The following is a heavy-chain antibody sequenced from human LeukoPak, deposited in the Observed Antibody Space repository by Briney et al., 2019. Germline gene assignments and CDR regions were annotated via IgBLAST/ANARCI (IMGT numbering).Heavy chain of an antibody. Sequence: SVKVSCKASGGTFSSYAISWVRQAPGQGLEWMGGIIPIFATANYAQKFQGRVTIPTDDPTSPAYMELRSLRSEDPAVYYCARGPDFWSGSPGGGDWYFDLWGRGTLVTVSS. CDR2: IIPIFATA. V-gene: IGHV1-69*05. J-gene: IGHJ2*01. D-gene: IGHD3-3*01. CDR3: ARGPDFWSGSPGGGDWYFDL. CDR1: GGTFSSYA.